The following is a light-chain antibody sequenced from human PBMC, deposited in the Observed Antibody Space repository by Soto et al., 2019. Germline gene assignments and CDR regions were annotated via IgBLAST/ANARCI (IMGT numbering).Light chain of an antibody. CDR2: AAS. CDR1: LPISNY. CDR3: QQYYDWPIT. V-gene: IGKV1-NL1*01. J-gene: IGKJ5*01. Sequence: DIQKTQSPSSLPASVGDRVTITCRASLPISNYLAWYQQKPGKAPNLLIYAASSLQSGVPSRFSGGGSGTDFTLTISSLQSEDFAVYYCQQYYDWPITFGQGRLLEV.